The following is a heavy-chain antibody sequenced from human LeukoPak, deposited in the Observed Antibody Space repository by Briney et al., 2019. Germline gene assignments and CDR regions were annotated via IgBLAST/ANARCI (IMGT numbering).Heavy chain of an antibody. CDR1: GFTFSSNY. V-gene: IGHV3-53*01. Sequence: GGSLRLSCAVSGFTFSSNYMSWVRQAPGKGLEWVSVIYTDGSAYYPDSVKGRFTISRDNSKNTLYLQMNSLRAEDTAVYYCVRGPRGSNRYGWFDPWGQGTLVTVSS. J-gene: IGHJ5*02. CDR2: IYTDGSA. CDR3: VRGPRGSNRYGWFDP. D-gene: IGHD6-13*01.